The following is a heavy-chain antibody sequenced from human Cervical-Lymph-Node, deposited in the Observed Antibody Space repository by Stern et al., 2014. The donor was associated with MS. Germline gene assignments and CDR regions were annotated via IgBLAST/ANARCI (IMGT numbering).Heavy chain of an antibody. CDR3: AREIIVSRGSWFDP. Sequence: QLQLQESGPGLVKPSETLSLTCNVSGGSISHFYWHWIRQPAGKGLQWICRIHTSGTTDSNPSLNSRVTTSIETSNNQFSLNMTPVTAADTAIYYCAREIIVSRGSWFDPWGQGTLVTVSS. CDR2: IHTSGTT. CDR1: GGSISHFY. V-gene: IGHV4-4*07. J-gene: IGHJ5*02. D-gene: IGHD5/OR15-5a*01.